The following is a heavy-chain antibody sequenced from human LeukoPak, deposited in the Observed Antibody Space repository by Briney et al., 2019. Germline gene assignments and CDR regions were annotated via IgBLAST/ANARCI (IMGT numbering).Heavy chain of an antibody. J-gene: IGHJ3*02. Sequence: GESLKISCKASGYSFTSYWIGWVRQMPGKGLEWMGIIYPGDSATRYSPSFQGQVTISADKSISTAYLQWSSLKASDPAMYYCARHNGRSGSLQLAFDIWGQGTMVTVSS. CDR2: IYPGDSAT. CDR3: ARHNGRSGSLQLAFDI. V-gene: IGHV5-51*01. D-gene: IGHD1-26*01. CDR1: GYSFTSYW.